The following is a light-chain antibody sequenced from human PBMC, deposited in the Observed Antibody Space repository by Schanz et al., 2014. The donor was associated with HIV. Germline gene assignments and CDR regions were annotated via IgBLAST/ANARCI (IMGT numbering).Light chain of an antibody. CDR3: SSYTSSSTLV. Sequence: QSALTQPASVSGSPGQSITVSCTGTNNDIGSYTYVAWYQQHPGKAPKVVVYGVFDRPSGVSNRFSGSKSGNTASLTIFDLQPEDEADYYCSSYTSSSTLVFGGGTKLTVL. CDR1: NNDIGSYTY. CDR2: GVF. V-gene: IGLV2-14*03. J-gene: IGLJ2*01.